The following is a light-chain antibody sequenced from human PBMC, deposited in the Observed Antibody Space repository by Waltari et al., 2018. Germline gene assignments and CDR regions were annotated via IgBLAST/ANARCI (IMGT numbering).Light chain of an antibody. CDR3: QAWDSSAVI. V-gene: IGLV3-1*01. Sequence: SYELTQAPSVSVSPGQTASIPCPGEKIEKKYVYWYQQKSGQSPVLVIHQDTKRPSGIPERFSGSNSGSAATLTITGTQAVDEADYYCQAWDSSAVIFGGGTKLTVL. CDR1: KIEKKY. J-gene: IGLJ2*01. CDR2: QDT.